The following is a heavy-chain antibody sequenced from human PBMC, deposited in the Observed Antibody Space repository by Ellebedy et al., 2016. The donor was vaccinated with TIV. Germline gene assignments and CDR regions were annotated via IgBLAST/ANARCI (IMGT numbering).Heavy chain of an antibody. CDR2: LTQDGREE. J-gene: IGHJ4*02. Sequence: PGGSLRLSCVASGFTFSSYSMSRVRDAPGRGLEWVTNLTQDGREEYYVDSVKGRFTISSDNAKNSLYLQMNSLRVEDTALYQCARSRNPGSRSSFDSWGQGTLVTVSS. CDR3: ARSRNPGSRSSFDS. V-gene: IGHV3-7*01. D-gene: IGHD3-10*01. CDR1: GFTFSSYS.